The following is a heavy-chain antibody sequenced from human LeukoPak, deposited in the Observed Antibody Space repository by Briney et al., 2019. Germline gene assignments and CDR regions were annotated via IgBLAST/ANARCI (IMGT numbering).Heavy chain of an antibody. D-gene: IGHD3-22*01. Sequence: PGGSLRLSCAASGFTFSSYWMHRVRQAPGKGLVWASRIDSDGSTTSYADSVKGRFTISRDNAKNTLFLQMNSLRAEDTAAYYCARSVYDSGGYYRVLDYWGQGTLVTVSS. CDR1: GFTFSSYW. CDR3: ARSVYDSGGYYRVLDY. J-gene: IGHJ4*02. V-gene: IGHV3-74*01. CDR2: IDSDGSTT.